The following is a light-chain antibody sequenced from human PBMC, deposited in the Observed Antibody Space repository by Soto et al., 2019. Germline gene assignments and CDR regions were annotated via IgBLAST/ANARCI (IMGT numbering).Light chain of an antibody. J-gene: IGLJ1*01. V-gene: IGLV2-14*01. CDR2: QVT. CDR1: SSDVGIYNY. CDR3: SSYTGGSTSYV. Sequence: QSALTQPASVSGSPGQSITISCTGTSSDVGIYNYVSWYQQHPGKAPKLMIYQVTNRPSGVSNRFSGSKSGNTASLTISGLQAEDEADYYCSSYTGGSTSYVFGTGTKVTVL.